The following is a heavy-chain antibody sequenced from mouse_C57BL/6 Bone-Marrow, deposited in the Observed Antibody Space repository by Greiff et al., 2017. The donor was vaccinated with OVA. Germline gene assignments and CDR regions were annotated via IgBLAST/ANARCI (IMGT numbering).Heavy chain of an antibody. D-gene: IGHD1-1*01. CDR2: IYPGSGNT. CDR3: ASLVASGYYAMDY. J-gene: IGHJ4*01. Sequence: QVQLQQSGAELVRPGASVKLSCKASGYTFTDYYINWVKQRPGQGLEWIARIYPGSGNTYYNEKFKGKATLTAEKSSSTAYMQLSSLTSEDSAVYFCASLVASGYYAMDYWGQGTSVTVSS. CDR1: GYTFTDYY. V-gene: IGHV1-76*01.